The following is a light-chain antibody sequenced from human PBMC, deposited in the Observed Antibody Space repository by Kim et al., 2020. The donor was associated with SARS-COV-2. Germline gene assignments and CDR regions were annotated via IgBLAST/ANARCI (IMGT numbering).Light chain of an antibody. J-gene: IGKJ3*01. CDR2: PAP. CDR3: QQAVSLPLT. CDR1: QDIGRW. V-gene: IGKV1-12*02. Sequence: DIQMTQSPSSVSANVGDRLTITCRASQDIGRWLAWYQQKPGNAPKLLIFPAPILQSGVPSRFSGAASGTEFTLTISSLQPEDFATYYCQQAVSLPLTFGPGTKVDIK.